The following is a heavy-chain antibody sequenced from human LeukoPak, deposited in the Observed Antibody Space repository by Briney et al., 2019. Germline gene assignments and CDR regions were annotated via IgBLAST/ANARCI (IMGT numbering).Heavy chain of an antibody. CDR2: IYTTGST. CDR1: GGSTSSYY. V-gene: IGHV4-4*07. Sequence: PSETLSLTCTVFGGSTSSYYWSWIRQPAGKGLEWIGRIYTTGSTNYNPSLTSRVTMSVDRSKNQFSLKLSSVTAADTAVYYCARVTFWSGYYTHFDYWGQGTLVTVSS. D-gene: IGHD3-3*01. CDR3: ARVTFWSGYYTHFDY. J-gene: IGHJ4*02.